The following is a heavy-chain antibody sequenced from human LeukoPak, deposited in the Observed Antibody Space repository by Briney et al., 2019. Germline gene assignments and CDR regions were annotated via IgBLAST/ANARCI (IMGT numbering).Heavy chain of an antibody. CDR1: GGSISSYY. V-gene: IGHV4-59*01. Sequence: SETLSLTCTVSGGSISSYYWSWIRQPSGKGLEWIGYIYYSGSTNYNPSLKSRVTISVDTSKNQFSLKLSSVTAADTAVYYCARVNPGDWFDPWGQGALVTVSS. CDR2: IYYSGST. J-gene: IGHJ5*02. CDR3: ARVNPGDWFDP.